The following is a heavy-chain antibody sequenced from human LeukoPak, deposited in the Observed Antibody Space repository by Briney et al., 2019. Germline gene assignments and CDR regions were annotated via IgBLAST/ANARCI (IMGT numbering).Heavy chain of an antibody. V-gene: IGHV4-38-2*01. Sequence: SETLSLTCAVSGYSVNNGYYWVWIRLPPGKGLEWIGSLYHSDSVYYNTALQSRVSMSVDTSKNQFSLKLSFVTAADTAVYYCARQHDSYFYYYVDVWGSGTTVTVSS. CDR3: ARQHDSYFYYYVDV. CDR2: LYHSDSV. J-gene: IGHJ6*03. CDR1: GYSVNNGYY.